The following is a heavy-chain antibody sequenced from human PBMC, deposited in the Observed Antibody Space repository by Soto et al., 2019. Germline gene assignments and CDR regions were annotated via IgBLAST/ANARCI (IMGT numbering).Heavy chain of an antibody. J-gene: IGHJ4*02. CDR2: IYPGDSDT. V-gene: IGHV5-51*03. CDR3: ARRLDGSAYYLRD. D-gene: IGHD3-22*01. CDR1: GYSFTSYW. Sequence: EVQLVQSGAEVKKPGESLKISCKGSGYSFTSYWIAWVRQMPGKGLEWMGIIYPGDSDTRYSPSFQGQVTISADVSTSTAYLQWSRLRATDTAIYYCARRLDGSAYYLRDWGQGTLVTVSS.